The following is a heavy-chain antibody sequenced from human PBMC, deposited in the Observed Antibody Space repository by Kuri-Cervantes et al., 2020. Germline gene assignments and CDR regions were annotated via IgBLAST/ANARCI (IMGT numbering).Heavy chain of an antibody. CDR2: ISGSGGST. Sequence: GGSLRLSCAASGFTFSSYAMSWVRQAPGKGLEWVSAISGSGGSTYYADSVKGRFTISRDNSKNTLYLQMNSLKTEDTAVYYCTTDLYYDILTGWEDWFDPWGQGTLVTVSS. CDR3: TTDLYYDILTGWEDWFDP. J-gene: IGHJ5*02. D-gene: IGHD3-9*01. CDR1: GFTFSSYA. V-gene: IGHV3-23*01.